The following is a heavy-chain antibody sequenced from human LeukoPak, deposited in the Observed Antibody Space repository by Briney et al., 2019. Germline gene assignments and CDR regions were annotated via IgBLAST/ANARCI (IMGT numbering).Heavy chain of an antibody. CDR3: AEYTGDLYSLSGGSFDY. Sequence: PGGSLRLSCAASGFTFSSYAMSWVRQAPGKGLEWVSAISGSGGSTYYADSVKGRFTISRDNFKNTLYLQMNSLRAEDTAVYYCAEYTGDLYSLSGGSFDYWGQGTLVTVSS. D-gene: IGHD3-16*01. CDR1: GFTFSSYA. CDR2: ISGSGGST. J-gene: IGHJ4*02. V-gene: IGHV3-23*01.